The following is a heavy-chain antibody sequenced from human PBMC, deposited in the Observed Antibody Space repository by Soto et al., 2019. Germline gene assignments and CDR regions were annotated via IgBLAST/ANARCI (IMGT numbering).Heavy chain of an antibody. V-gene: IGHV1-69*06. J-gene: IGHJ5*02. CDR2: IIPIFGTA. Sequence: GASVKVSCKASGGTFSSYAISWVRQAPGQGLEWMVGIIPIFGTANYAQKFQGRVTITADKSTSTAYMELSSLRSEDTAVYYCARDLATVVTNWFDPWGQGTLVTVSS. CDR1: GGTFSSYA. CDR3: ARDLATVVTNWFDP. D-gene: IGHD4-17*01.